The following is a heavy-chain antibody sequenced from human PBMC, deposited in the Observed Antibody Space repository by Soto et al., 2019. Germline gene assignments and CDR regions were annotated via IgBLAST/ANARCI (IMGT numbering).Heavy chain of an antibody. V-gene: IGHV1-69*13. CDR3: AREGGSTAFDY. CDR1: GGTFSSYA. CDR2: IIPIFGTA. Sequence: ASVKVSCKASGGTFSSYAISWVRQAPGQGLEWMGGIIPIFGTANYAQKFQGRVTITANESTSTAYMELSSLRSEDTAVYYCAREGGSTAFDYWGQGTLVTVSS. D-gene: IGHD4-17*01. J-gene: IGHJ4*02.